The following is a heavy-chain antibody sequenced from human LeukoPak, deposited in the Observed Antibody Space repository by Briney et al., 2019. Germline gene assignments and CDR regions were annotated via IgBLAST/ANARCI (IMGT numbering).Heavy chain of an antibody. Sequence: GGSLRLSCATSGFYFADYAMHWVRQAPGKGLEWVAIISYDGSKKYHADSVKDRVTISRDNSKNTLYLQMNSLRPEDTAVYYCARGGSGSYYYYYYYMDVWGKGTTVTVSS. J-gene: IGHJ6*03. CDR1: GFYFADYA. D-gene: IGHD3-10*01. V-gene: IGHV3-30*03. CDR2: ISYDGSKK. CDR3: ARGGSGSYYYYYYYMDV.